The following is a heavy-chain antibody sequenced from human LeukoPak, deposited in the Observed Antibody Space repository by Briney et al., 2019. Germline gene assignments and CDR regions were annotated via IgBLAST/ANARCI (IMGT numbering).Heavy chain of an antibody. V-gene: IGHV3-7*01. D-gene: IGHD6-19*01. Sequence: TGGSLRLSCVVSGFTLSSDWMSWVRQAPGKGLEWVANIKKDGIEKYYVESVKGRFTISRDQSKNTLYLQMNSLRVEDTAVYYCTQDVSNGYRSVNFDYWGQGILVTVSS. CDR2: IKKDGIEK. J-gene: IGHJ4*02. CDR3: TQDVSNGYRSVNFDY. CDR1: GFTLSSDW.